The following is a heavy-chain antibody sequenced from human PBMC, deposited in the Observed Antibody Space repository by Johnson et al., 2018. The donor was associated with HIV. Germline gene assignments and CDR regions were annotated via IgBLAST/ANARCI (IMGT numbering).Heavy chain of an antibody. CDR1: KFTFTTYW. D-gene: IGHD3-9*01. CDR3: AREEGTDILTRGDAFDI. V-gene: IGHV3-74*03. CDR2: ISSDGGST. Sequence: VQLVESGGGVVQPGRSLRLSCVASKFTFTTYWMHWVRQAPGKGLVWVSRISSDGGSTTYADSVKGRFTVSRDNAKNTLYLKMKSLRVEDTAVYYCAREEGTDILTRGDAFDIWGQGTMVTVSS. J-gene: IGHJ3*02.